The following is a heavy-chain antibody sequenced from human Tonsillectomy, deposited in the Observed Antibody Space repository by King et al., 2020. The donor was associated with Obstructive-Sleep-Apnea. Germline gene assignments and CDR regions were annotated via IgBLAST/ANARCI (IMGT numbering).Heavy chain of an antibody. Sequence: VQLVESGGGLVQPGGSLRLSRAASGFTVSSNYKSWVRQAPGEGLEWGSVIYNGGSPYYDDSVKGRCISSSDNYKNTLYLQMKSLRAEDTAVYYCARSRSILWFGELNYWGQGTLVTVSS. CDR2: IYNGGSP. D-gene: IGHD3-10*01. J-gene: IGHJ4*02. CDR3: ARSRSILWFGELNY. V-gene: IGHV3-66*01. CDR1: GFTVSSNY.